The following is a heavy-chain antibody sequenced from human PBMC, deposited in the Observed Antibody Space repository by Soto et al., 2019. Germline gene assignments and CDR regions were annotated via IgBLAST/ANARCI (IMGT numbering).Heavy chain of an antibody. CDR2: ISAYNGNT. J-gene: IGHJ4*02. CDR3: ARDDPMGYYDSSGYYPGDY. V-gene: IGHV1-18*01. CDR1: GYTFTSYG. Sequence: ASVKVSCKASGYTFTSYGISWVRQAPGQVLEWMGWISAYNGNTNYAQKLQGRVTMTTDTSTSTAYMELRSLRSDDTAVYYCARDDPMGYYDSSGYYPGDYWGQGTLVTVSS. D-gene: IGHD3-22*01.